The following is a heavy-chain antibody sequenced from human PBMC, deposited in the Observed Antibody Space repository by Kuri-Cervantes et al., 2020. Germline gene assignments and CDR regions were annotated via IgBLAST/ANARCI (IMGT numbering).Heavy chain of an antibody. CDR1: GFTFSSYA. J-gene: IGHJ6*02. V-gene: IGHV3-30-3*01. Sequence: GESLKISCAASGFTFSSYAMHWVRQAPGKGLEWVAVISYDGSNKYYADSVKGRFTISRDNSKNTLYLQMNSLRAEDTAVYYCARDGATVTTTYYYSMDVWGQGTTVTVSS. CDR2: ISYDGSNK. D-gene: IGHD4-11*01. CDR3: ARDGATVTTTYYYSMDV.